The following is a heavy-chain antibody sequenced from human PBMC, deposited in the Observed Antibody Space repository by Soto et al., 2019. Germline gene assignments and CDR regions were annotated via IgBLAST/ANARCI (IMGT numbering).Heavy chain of an antibody. CDR1: GCTFTSYA. J-gene: IGHJ5*02. CDR3: ARQGRIVVVNWFDP. Sequence: VASVKVSCKASGCTFTSYAMHWVRQAPGQRLEWMGWINAGNGNTKYSQKFQGRVTITRDTSASTAYMELSSLRSEDTAVYYCARQGRIVVVNWFDPWGQGTLVTVSS. V-gene: IGHV1-3*01. CDR2: INAGNGNT. D-gene: IGHD2-21*01.